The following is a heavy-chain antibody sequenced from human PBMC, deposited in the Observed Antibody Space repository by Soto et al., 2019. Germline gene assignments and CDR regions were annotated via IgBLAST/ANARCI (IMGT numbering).Heavy chain of an antibody. CDR3: ARGLRGDGI. V-gene: IGHV4-34*01. D-gene: IGHD3-10*01. J-gene: IGHJ3*02. CDR1: GGSFSGYY. CDR2: INHSGST. Sequence: SETLSLTCAVYGGSFSGYYWSWIRQLPGKGLEWIGEINHSGSTNYNPSLKSRVTISVDTSKNQFSLKLSSVTAADTAVYYCARGLRGDGIWGQGTMVTVSS.